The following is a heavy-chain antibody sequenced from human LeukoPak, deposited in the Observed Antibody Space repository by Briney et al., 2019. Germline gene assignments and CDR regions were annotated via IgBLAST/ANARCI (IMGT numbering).Heavy chain of an antibody. V-gene: IGHV3-64*04. CDR1: GFTFSNYA. CDR3: ARDTSPGDSSGYYYVRWFDP. D-gene: IGHD3-22*01. Sequence: GGSLRLSCSASGFTFSNYAMHWVRQAPGKGLEYVSAISGNGGDTYYADSVKGRFTISRDNAKNSLYLQMNSLRAEDTAVYYCARDTSPGDSSGYYYVRWFDPWGQGTLDTVSS. J-gene: IGHJ5*02. CDR2: ISGNGGDT.